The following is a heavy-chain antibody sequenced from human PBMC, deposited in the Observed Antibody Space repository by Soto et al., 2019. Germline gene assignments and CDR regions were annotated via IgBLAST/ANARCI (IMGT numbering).Heavy chain of an antibody. CDR1: DYSISSGYD. D-gene: IGHD6-13*01. Sequence: SETLSLTCAVSDYSISSGYDWGWSRQPPGKGLEWIGSIYHSGSTYYNPSLKSRVTISVDTCENQFSLKLSSVTAADTAVYYCARRTAAGTYSYWGQGTLVPVSS. CDR2: IYHSGST. J-gene: IGHJ4*02. CDR3: ARRTAAGTYSY. V-gene: IGHV4-38-2*01.